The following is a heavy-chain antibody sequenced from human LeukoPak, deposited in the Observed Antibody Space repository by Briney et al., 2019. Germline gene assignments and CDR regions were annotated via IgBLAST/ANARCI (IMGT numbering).Heavy chain of an antibody. Sequence: ASVKVSCKASGYTFTSNYMHWVRQAPGQGLEWMGVIAPSSGTTSYAQKFQGRVTMTRDTSTSTLYMELSSLTSEDTAVYYCARASGSSAVPFDYWGQGTLVTVSS. D-gene: IGHD3-10*01. J-gene: IGHJ4*02. CDR3: ARASGSSAVPFDY. CDR1: GYTFTSNY. V-gene: IGHV1-46*01. CDR2: IAPSSGTT.